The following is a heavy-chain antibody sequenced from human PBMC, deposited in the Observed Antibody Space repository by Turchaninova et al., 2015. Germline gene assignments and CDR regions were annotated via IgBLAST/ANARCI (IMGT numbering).Heavy chain of an antibody. CDR1: GGSFSGYY. Sequence: QVQLQQWGAGLLKPSETLSLTCAVYGGSFSGYYWSWIRQPPGKGLEWFGEINHSGSTKYNPSLKIRVTMSVDTSKHHVSLDLSSLTSADTAVYYRASREYYDIWTCYSLHHWCQGTLVTVSS. D-gene: IGHD3-9*01. CDR2: INHSGST. CDR3: ASREYYDIWTCYSLHH. V-gene: IGHV4-34*01. J-gene: IGHJ1*01.